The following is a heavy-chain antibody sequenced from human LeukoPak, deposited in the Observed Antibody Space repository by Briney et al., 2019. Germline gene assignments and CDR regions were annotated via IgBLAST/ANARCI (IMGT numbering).Heavy chain of an antibody. V-gene: IGHV3-30*03. Sequence: GGSLRLSCAASGFTFSSYGMHWVRQAPGKGLEWVAVISYDGSNKYYADSVKGRFTISRDNSKNTLYLQMSSLRTEDTAVYYCARDTARFGEHGVYYFDYWGQGTLVTVSS. CDR2: ISYDGSNK. J-gene: IGHJ4*02. D-gene: IGHD4-17*01. CDR3: ARDTARFGEHGVYYFDY. CDR1: GFTFSSYG.